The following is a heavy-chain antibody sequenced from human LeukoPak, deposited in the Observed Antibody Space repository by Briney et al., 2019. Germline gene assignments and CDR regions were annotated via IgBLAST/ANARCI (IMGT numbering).Heavy chain of an antibody. CDR1: GFTVSNNY. D-gene: IGHD2-15*01. J-gene: IGHJ4*02. CDR2: TYYSGNT. Sequence: PGGSLRLSCAASGFTVSNNYMSWVRQPPGKGLEWIGSTYYSGNTYYNPSLKSRVTISVDTSKNQFSLKSSSVTAADTAVYYCARLRGSRNYWGQGALVTVSS. V-gene: IGHV4-59*05. CDR3: ARLRGSRNY.